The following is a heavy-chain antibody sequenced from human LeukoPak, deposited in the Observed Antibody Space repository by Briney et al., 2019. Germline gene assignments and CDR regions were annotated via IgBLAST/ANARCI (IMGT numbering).Heavy chain of an antibody. D-gene: IGHD3-10*01. V-gene: IGHV3-53*01. CDR2: IYSGGST. Sequence: GGSLRLSCVASGFTVSSNYMSWVRQAPGKGLEWVPVIYSGGSTYYADSVKGRFTISRDNSKNTLDLQMNSLRAEDTAVYYCASGSGSYRTPYYYMDVWGTGTTVTVSS. CDR3: ASGSGSYRTPYYYMDV. CDR1: GFTVSSNY. J-gene: IGHJ6*03.